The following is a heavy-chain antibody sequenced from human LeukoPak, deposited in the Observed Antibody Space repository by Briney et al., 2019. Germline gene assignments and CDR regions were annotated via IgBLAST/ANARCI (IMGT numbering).Heavy chain of an antibody. CDR2: FDPEDGET. Sequence: ASVKVSCKVSGYTLTELSMHWVRQAPGKGLEWMGGFDPEDGETIYAQRFQGRVTMTEDTSTDTAYMELSSLRSEDTAVYYCASIPGSRYSCYYGMDVWGQGTTVTVSS. V-gene: IGHV1-24*01. CDR1: GYTLTELS. D-gene: IGHD2-15*01. CDR3: ASIPGSRYSCYYGMDV. J-gene: IGHJ6*02.